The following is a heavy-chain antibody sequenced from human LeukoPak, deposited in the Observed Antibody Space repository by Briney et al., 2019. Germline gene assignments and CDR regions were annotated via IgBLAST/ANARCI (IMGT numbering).Heavy chain of an antibody. J-gene: IGHJ2*01. CDR3: ARHRGYCSGGSCFSGWYFDV. Sequence: SETLSLTCSVSGDSVSTGGYYWGWIRQYPGKGLDWIGSLHYGGTTYYDAALKSRATIYVDTSKNQFSLRLNSVTAADTAMYFCARHRGYCSGGSCFSGWYFDVWGRGTLVTVSS. V-gene: IGHV4-39*01. D-gene: IGHD2-15*01. CDR1: GDSVSTGGYY. CDR2: LHYGGTT.